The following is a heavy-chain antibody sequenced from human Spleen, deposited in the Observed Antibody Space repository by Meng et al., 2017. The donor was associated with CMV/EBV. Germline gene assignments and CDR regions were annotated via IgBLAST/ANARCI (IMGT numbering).Heavy chain of an antibody. CDR1: GFTFSSLA. D-gene: IGHD1-1*01. Sequence: GESLKISCAASGFTFSSLAMSWVRQAPGRGLEWVSAIISCGGSTSYADSVKARFTTSRDNSKNTLYLQMNSLRAEDTATYYCAKDLGTPYELEPFDYWGQGTLVTVSS. CDR2: IISCGGST. CDR3: AKDLGTPYELEPFDY. V-gene: IGHV3-23*01. J-gene: IGHJ4*02.